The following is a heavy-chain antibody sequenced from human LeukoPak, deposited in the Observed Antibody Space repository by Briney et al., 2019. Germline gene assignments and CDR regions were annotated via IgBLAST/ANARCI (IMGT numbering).Heavy chain of an antibody. CDR1: GFSFSSYS. D-gene: IGHD3-10*02. J-gene: IGHJ6*04. Sequence: PGFSLRLSCAASGFSFSSYSMKWVRQAPGPRLEWVSYISSSSSTIYYADSVKGRFTISRDNAKNSLYLQMNSLRAEDTAVYYCAELGITMIGGVWGKGTTVTISS. V-gene: IGHV3-48*04. CDR2: ISSSSSTI. CDR3: AELGITMIGGV.